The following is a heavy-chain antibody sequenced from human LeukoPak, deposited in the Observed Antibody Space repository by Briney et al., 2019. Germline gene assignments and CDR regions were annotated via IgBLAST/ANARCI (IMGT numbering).Heavy chain of an antibody. CDR1: EGTFSNYA. CDR3: ARAVRWLQLGYYFDY. V-gene: IGHV1-18*01. D-gene: IGHD5-24*01. J-gene: IGHJ4*02. CDR2: ISAYNGNT. Sequence: ASVKLSCKASEGTFSNYAISWVRQAPGQGLEWMGWISAYNGNTNYAQKLQGRVTMTTDTSTSTAYMELRSLRSDDTAVYYCARAVRWLQLGYYFDYWGQGTLVTVSS.